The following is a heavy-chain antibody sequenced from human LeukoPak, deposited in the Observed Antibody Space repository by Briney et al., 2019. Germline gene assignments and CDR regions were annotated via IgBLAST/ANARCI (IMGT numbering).Heavy chain of an antibody. J-gene: IGHJ5*02. V-gene: IGHV4-34*01. CDR3: PRGTRTSNWFDP. CDR2: INHSGST. Sequence: PSETLSLTCAVYGGSFSGYYWSWIRQPPGKGLEWIGEINHSGSTNYNPSLKSRVTISVDTSKNQFSLKLSSVTAADTAVYYCPRGTRTSNWFDPWGQGTLVTVSS. D-gene: IGHD1-14*01. CDR1: GGSFSGYY.